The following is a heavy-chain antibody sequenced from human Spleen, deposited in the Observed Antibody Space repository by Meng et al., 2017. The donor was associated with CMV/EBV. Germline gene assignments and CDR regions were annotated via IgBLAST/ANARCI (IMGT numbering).Heavy chain of an antibody. D-gene: IGHD3-22*01. Sequence: GESLKISCAASGFTLSSYWMSWVRQAPGKGLEWVANIKEDGSEKYYVDSVKGRFTISRDNAKNSLYVQMNSLRGEDTAVYYCARILKGAWLPIDYWGQGTLVTVSS. CDR2: IKEDGSEK. CDR3: ARILKGAWLPIDY. J-gene: IGHJ4*02. CDR1: GFTLSSYW. V-gene: IGHV3-7*01.